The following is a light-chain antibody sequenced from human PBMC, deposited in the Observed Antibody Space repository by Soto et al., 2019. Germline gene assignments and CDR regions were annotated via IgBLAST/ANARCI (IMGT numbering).Light chain of an antibody. Sequence: QSVLTQPPSVSATPGRTVTISCSGSNSNIGNNYVSWYQQLPGTAPKLLIYDSNKRPSGIPERFSASRSGTSATLGITGLQTGDEADYYCGAWDDSLRLYVFGPGTKLTVL. V-gene: IGLV1-51*01. CDR1: NSNIGNNY. CDR2: DSN. J-gene: IGLJ1*01. CDR3: GAWDDSLRLYV.